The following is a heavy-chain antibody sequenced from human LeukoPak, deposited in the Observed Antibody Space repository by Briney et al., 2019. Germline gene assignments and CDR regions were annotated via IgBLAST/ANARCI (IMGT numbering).Heavy chain of an antibody. D-gene: IGHD3-22*01. V-gene: IGHV1-18*01. Sequence: ASVKVSCKASGYTFTSYGISWVRQAPGQGLEWMGWISAYSDSTKYAQKFQGRVTMTTDTSTRTVYMELGSLRSDDTAVYYCARDAVRDSSGYPLDYWGQGTLVTVSS. CDR2: ISAYSDST. CDR1: GYTFTSYG. CDR3: ARDAVRDSSGYPLDY. J-gene: IGHJ4*02.